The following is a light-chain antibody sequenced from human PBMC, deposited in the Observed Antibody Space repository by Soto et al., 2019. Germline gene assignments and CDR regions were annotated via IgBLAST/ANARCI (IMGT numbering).Light chain of an antibody. CDR2: GAS. Sequence: DIQMTQSPSSLSASVGDRVTITCQASQGISNYLNWYQQKPGKAPKLLIYGASNLETGVPSRFSGSESGTDFTVTISSLQPEDTATYFCQQYDGLPYTFGQGTKLEI. V-gene: IGKV1-33*01. CDR1: QGISNY. J-gene: IGKJ2*01. CDR3: QQYDGLPYT.